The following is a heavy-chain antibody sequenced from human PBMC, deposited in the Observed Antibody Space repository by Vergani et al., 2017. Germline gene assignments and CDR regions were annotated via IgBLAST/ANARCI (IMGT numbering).Heavy chain of an antibody. CDR1: GFTFSSYA. CDR2: ISGSGGST. CDR3: ALTPSGYYYGSGSYFEKFDY. V-gene: IGHV3-23*01. Sequence: EVQLLESGGGLVQPGGSLRLSCAASGFTFSSYAMSWVRQAPGKGLEWVSAISGSGGSTYYADSVKGRFTISRDNSKNTLYLQMNSLRAEDTAVYYCALTPSGYYYGSGSYFEKFDYWGQGTLVTVSS. J-gene: IGHJ4*02. D-gene: IGHD3-10*01.